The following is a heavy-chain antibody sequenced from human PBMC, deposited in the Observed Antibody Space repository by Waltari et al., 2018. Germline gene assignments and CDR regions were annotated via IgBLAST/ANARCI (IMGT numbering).Heavy chain of an antibody. CDR3: ARDYDLGVAALDY. CDR2: INPNTGGT. J-gene: IGHJ4*02. D-gene: IGHD3-10*01. Sequence: QVQLVQSGAEVKKPGASVKVSCKASGYTFTGYYIHWMRQAPGQGLEWMAWINPNTGGTHYAQKFQGRVTMTRDTSISTAYMELSRLRSDDTAVYYCARDYDLGVAALDYWGQGTLVTVSS. CDR1: GYTFTGYY. V-gene: IGHV1-2*02.